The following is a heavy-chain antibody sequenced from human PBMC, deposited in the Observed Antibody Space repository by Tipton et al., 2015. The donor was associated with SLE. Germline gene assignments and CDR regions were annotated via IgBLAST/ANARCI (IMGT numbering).Heavy chain of an antibody. Sequence: LACTVSADSISTDFYWNWIRQPPGKGLEWIGGIYYSGSAYYNPSLNSRVTMSVDTSNNQFALKLTSVTAADTAVYYCARSREGYNYYYGMDVWGQGTTVTVSS. CDR1: ADSISTDFY. J-gene: IGHJ6*02. V-gene: IGHV4-38-2*02. CDR2: IYYSGSA. D-gene: IGHD5-24*01. CDR3: ARSREGYNYYYGMDV.